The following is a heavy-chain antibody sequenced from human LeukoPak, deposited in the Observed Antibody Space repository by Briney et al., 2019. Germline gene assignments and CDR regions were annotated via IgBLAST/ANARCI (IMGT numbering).Heavy chain of an antibody. CDR2: IIPIFGTA. J-gene: IGHJ4*02. V-gene: IGHV1-69*05. CDR3: ARERVGATTMGGMDY. CDR1: GGTFSSYA. Sequence: GASVKVSCKASGGTFSSYAISWVRQAPGQGLEWMGGIIPIFGTANYAQKFQGRVTMTRDTSTSTVYMELSSLRSEDTAVYYCARERVGATTMGGMDYWGQGTLVTVSS. D-gene: IGHD1-26*01.